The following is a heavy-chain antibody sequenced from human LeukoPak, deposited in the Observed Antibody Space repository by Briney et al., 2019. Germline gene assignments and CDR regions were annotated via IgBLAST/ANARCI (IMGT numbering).Heavy chain of an antibody. Sequence: KSSETLSLTCTVSGGSISSYYWSWIRQPAGKGLEWIGRIYTSRSTNYNPSLKSRVTMSVDTSKSQFSLKLSSVTAADTAVYYCARRLPVAGTDDAFDIWGQGTMVTVSS. CDR3: ARRLPVAGTDDAFDI. V-gene: IGHV4-4*07. D-gene: IGHD6-19*01. J-gene: IGHJ3*02. CDR2: IYTSRST. CDR1: GGSISSYY.